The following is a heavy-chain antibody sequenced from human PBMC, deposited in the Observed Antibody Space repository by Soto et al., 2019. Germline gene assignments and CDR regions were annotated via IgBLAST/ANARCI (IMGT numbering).Heavy chain of an antibody. CDR2: ISSSSSTI. V-gene: IGHV3-48*02. Sequence: GGSLRLSCAASGFTFSSYSMNWVRQAPGKGLEWVSYISSSSSTIYYADSVKGRFTISRDNAKNSLYLQMNSLRDEDTAVYYCARDSPYSSSWYDLNLFAPWGQGTLVTVSS. D-gene: IGHD6-13*01. CDR1: GFTFSSYS. J-gene: IGHJ5*02. CDR3: ARDSPYSSSWYDLNLFAP.